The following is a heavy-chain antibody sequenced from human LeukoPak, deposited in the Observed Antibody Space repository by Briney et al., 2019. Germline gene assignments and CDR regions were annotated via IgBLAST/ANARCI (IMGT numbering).Heavy chain of an antibody. CDR2: ISWNSGSI. CDR1: GFTFDDYA. Sequence: GGSLGLSCAASGFTFDDYAMHWVRQAPGKGLEWVSGISWNSGSIGYADSVKGRFTISRDNAKNSLYLQMNSLRAEDTALYYCAKGDSSSGFDYWGQGTLVTVSS. D-gene: IGHD6-6*01. J-gene: IGHJ4*02. CDR3: AKGDSSSGFDY. V-gene: IGHV3-9*01.